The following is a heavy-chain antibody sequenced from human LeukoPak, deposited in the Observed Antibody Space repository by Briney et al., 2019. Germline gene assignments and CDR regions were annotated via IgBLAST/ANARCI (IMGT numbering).Heavy chain of an antibody. Sequence: KPSETLSLTCTVSGGSISSGGYSWSWIRQHPGKGLEWIGYIYYSGSTYYNPSLKSRVTISVDTSKSQFSLKLSSVTAADTAVYYCARARGTPAATRFDYWGQGTLVTVPS. CDR2: IYYSGST. CDR3: ARARGTPAATRFDY. V-gene: IGHV4-31*03. CDR1: GGSISSGGYS. J-gene: IGHJ4*02. D-gene: IGHD2-2*01.